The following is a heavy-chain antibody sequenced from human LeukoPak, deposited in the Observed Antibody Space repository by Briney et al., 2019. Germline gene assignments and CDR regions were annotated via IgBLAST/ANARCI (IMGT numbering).Heavy chain of an antibody. Sequence: ASVKVSCKASGYTFTSYYMHWVRQAPGQGLEWMGIINPSGGSTSYAQKFQGRVTMTRDMSTSTVYMELSSLRSEDTAVYYCARVGTNYYDSSGYSYYFDYWGQGTLVTVSS. D-gene: IGHD3-22*01. V-gene: IGHV1-46*01. J-gene: IGHJ4*02. CDR2: INPSGGST. CDR1: GYTFTSYY. CDR3: ARVGTNYYDSSGYSYYFDY.